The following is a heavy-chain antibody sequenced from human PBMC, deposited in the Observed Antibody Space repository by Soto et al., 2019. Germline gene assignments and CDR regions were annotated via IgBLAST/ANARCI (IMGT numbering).Heavy chain of an antibody. CDR2: IYRGRAT. Sequence: EVQLVESGGGLIQPGGSLRLSCAVSGFSVSNTYMSLVRQAPGKGLEWITVIYRGRATYYADSVKVRFTISRHDSRNTAHLQMNSLTTENTAVYFCARHRSNSSRADSFDIWGQGTMVTVSS. CDR3: ARHRSNSSRADSFDI. D-gene: IGHD6-6*01. CDR1: GFSVSNTY. J-gene: IGHJ3*02. V-gene: IGHV3-53*01.